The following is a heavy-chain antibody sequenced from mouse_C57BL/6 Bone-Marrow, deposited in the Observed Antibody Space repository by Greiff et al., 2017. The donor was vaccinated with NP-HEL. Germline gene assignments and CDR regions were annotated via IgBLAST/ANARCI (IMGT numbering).Heavy chain of an antibody. CDR3: ATDWFAY. Sequence: EVQRLESGGGLVQPGGSLSLSCAASGFTFTDYYMSWVRQPPGKALEWLGFIRNKANGYTTEYSASVKGRFTISRDNSQSILYLQMNALRAEDSATYYCATDWFAYWGQGTLVTVSA. J-gene: IGHJ3*01. D-gene: IGHD1-1*01. CDR2: IRNKANGYTT. V-gene: IGHV7-3*01. CDR1: GFTFTDYY.